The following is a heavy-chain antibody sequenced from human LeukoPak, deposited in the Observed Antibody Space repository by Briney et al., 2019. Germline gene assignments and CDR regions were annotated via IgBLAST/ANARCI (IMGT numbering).Heavy chain of an antibody. J-gene: IGHJ4*02. CDR2: INHSGST. CDR3: ARVDPYDILTGYSSFIIDY. V-gene: IGHV4-34*01. D-gene: IGHD3-9*01. Sequence: SETLSLTCAVYGGSFSGYYWSWIRQPPGKGLEWIGEINHSGSTNYNPSLKSRVTISVDTSKNQFSLKLSSVTAADTAVYYCARVDPYDILTGYSSFIIDYWGQGPLVTVSS. CDR1: GGSFSGYY.